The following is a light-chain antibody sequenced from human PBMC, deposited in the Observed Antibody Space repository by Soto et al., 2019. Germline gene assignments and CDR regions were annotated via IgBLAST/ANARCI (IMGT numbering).Light chain of an antibody. CDR3: AAWDDRLKDLI. V-gene: IGLV1-44*01. CDR1: SSNIGSNS. CDR2: GYN. Sequence: QSVLTQPPSASGTPGQRVTISCSGSSSNIGSNSVKWYQQLPETAPRLLIYGYNQRPSGVPERFFASKSGTSASLAISGLQSEDEADYYCAAWDDRLKDLILGGGTKLTVL. J-gene: IGLJ2*01.